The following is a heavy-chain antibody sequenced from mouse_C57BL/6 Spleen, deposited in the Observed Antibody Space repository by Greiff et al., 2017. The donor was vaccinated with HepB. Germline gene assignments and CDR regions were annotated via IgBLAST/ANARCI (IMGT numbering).Heavy chain of an antibody. D-gene: IGHD1-1*01. J-gene: IGHJ4*01. V-gene: IGHV1-54*01. CDR1: GYAFTNYL. CDR3: ARHGSSHYYAMDY. Sequence: QVQLQQSGAELVRPGTSVKVSCKASGYAFTNYLLEWVKQRPGQGLEWIGVINPGSGGTNYNEKFKGKATLTADKSSSTAYMQLSSLTSEDSAVYFCARHGSSHYYAMDYWGQGTSVTVSS. CDR2: INPGSGGT.